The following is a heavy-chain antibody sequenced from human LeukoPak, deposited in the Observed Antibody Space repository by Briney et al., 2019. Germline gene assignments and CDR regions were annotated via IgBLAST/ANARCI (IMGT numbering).Heavy chain of an antibody. V-gene: IGHV1-18*01. J-gene: IGHJ4*02. Sequence: ASVKVSCKASGYTFTNYGISWVRQAPGQGLEWMGWISTYNGNTNYAQKLQGRVTMTTDTSTSTAYMELRSLRSDDTAVYYCARDYYDSSGYFRTIDYWGQGTLVTVSS. CDR3: ARDYYDSSGYFRTIDY. D-gene: IGHD3-22*01. CDR2: ISTYNGNT. CDR1: GYTFTNYG.